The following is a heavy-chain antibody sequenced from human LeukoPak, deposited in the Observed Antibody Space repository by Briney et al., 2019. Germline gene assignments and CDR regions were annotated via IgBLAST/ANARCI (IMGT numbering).Heavy chain of an antibody. CDR1: GYTFTSYD. Sequence: ASVKVSCKASGYTFTSYDINWVRQAPGQGLEWMGIINPSGGSTSYAQKFQGRVTMTRDTSTSTVYMELSSLRSEDTAVYYCARESEMASRRPKNWFDPWGQGTLVTVSS. CDR3: ARESEMASRRPKNWFDP. D-gene: IGHD5-24*01. CDR2: INPSGGST. V-gene: IGHV1-46*01. J-gene: IGHJ5*02.